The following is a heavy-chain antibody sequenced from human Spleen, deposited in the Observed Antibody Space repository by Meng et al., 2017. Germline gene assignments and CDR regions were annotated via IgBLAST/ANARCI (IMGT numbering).Heavy chain of an antibody. CDR2: IYYSGST. J-gene: IGHJ5*02. V-gene: IGHV4-30-4*01. Sequence: QLRKAGPVLVKSSQTLSLTCTVSGGSISNGDYYCSWIRQTPGKGLEWIGYIYYSGSTYINSSLKRRLTMSVDTSKNQYSLKLTSVTASDSAVYYCARVSPQFDPWGQGTLVTVSS. CDR1: GGSISNGDYY. CDR3: ARVSPQFDP.